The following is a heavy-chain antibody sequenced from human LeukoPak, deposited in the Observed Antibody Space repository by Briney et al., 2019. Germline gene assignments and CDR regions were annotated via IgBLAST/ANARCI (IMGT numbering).Heavy chain of an antibody. CDR2: ISYDGSNK. CDR3: ANILGYSSSSAVDY. Sequence: GGSLRPSCAASGFTFSSYAMSWVRQAPGKGLEWVAVISYDGSNKYYADSVKGRFTISRDNSRNTLYLQMNSLRAEDTAVYYCANILGYSSSSAVDYWGQGTLVSVSS. V-gene: IGHV3-30*18. CDR1: GFTFSSYA. J-gene: IGHJ4*02. D-gene: IGHD6-6*01.